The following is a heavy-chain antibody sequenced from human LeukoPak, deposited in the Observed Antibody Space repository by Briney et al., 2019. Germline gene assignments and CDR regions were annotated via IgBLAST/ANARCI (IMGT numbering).Heavy chain of an antibody. D-gene: IGHD3-16*02. CDR2: ISSSSSTI. CDR1: GFTFSGYS. J-gene: IGHJ4*02. V-gene: IGHV3-48*01. CDR3: ARDGHDYVWGSYRPIDY. Sequence: TGGSLRLSCAASGFTFSGYSMNWVRQAPGKGLEWVSYISSSSSTIYYADSVKGRFTISRDNAKNSLYLQMNSLRAEDTAVYYCARDGHDYVWGSYRPIDYWGQGTLVTVSS.